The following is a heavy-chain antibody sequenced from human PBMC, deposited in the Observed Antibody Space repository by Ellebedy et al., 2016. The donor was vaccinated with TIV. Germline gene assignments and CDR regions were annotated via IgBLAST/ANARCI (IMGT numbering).Heavy chain of an antibody. CDR3: ARDLVGYCSSTSCLAGY. J-gene: IGHJ4*02. CDR2: SNAGNGNT. CDR1: GYTFTSYA. D-gene: IGHD2-2*03. Sequence: ASVKVSCXASGYTFTSYAMHWVRQAPGQRLEWMGWSNAGNGNTKYSQEFQGRVTITRDTSTSTAYMELRSLRSDDTAVYYCARDLVGYCSSTSCLAGYWGQGTLVTVSS. V-gene: IGHV1-3*02.